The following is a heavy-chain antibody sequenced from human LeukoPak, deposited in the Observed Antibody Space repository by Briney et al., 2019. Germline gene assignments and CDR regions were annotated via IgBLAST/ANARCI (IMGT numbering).Heavy chain of an antibody. CDR3: ARDRLGSSWPEDERAFDI. CDR1: GYSISSGYY. J-gene: IGHJ3*02. Sequence: SETLSLTCTVSGYSISSGYYWGWIRQPPGKGLEWIGSIYHSGSTNYNPSLKSRVTISVDTSKNQFSLKLSSVTAADTAVYYCARDRLGSSWPEDERAFDIWGQGTMVTVSS. CDR2: IYHSGST. D-gene: IGHD6-13*01. V-gene: IGHV4-38-2*02.